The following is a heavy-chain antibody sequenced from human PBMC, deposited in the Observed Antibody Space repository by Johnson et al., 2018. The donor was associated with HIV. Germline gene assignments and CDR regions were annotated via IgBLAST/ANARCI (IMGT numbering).Heavy chain of an antibody. Sequence: VQLVESGGGLVQPGGSMRLSCAASGFTFSSYAMHWVRQAPGKGLEWVAVISYDGSNKYYADSVKGRFTISRDNAKNSLYLQMNSLRAEDTALYYCARDQYSTSDDDAFDIWGQGTMVTVSS. V-gene: IGHV3-30*04. D-gene: IGHD6-6*01. J-gene: IGHJ3*02. CDR1: GFTFSSYA. CDR3: ARDQYSTSDDDAFDI. CDR2: ISYDGSNK.